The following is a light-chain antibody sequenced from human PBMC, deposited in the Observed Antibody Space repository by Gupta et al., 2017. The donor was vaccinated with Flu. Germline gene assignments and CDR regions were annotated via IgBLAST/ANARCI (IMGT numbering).Light chain of an antibody. CDR2: QDS. V-gene: IGLV3-1*01. Sequence: SYELPQPPSVSVSPGQTASITCSGDKLGDKYACWYQQKPGQSPVLVIYQDSKRPSGIPERFSGSDSGNTATLTISGTQAMDEADYYCQAWVRSTGVFGGGTKLTVL. CDR1: KLGDKY. CDR3: QAWVRSTGV. J-gene: IGLJ2*01.